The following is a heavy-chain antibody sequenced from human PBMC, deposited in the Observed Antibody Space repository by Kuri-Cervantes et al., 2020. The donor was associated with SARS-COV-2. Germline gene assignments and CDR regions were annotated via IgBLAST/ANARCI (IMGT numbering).Heavy chain of an antibody. Sequence: SLKISCAASGFTFDDYAMHWVRQAPGKGLEWVSGISWNSGSIGYADSVKGRFTISRDNAKNSLYLQMNSLRAEDTAVYYCARDRVYFDYWGQGTLVTVSS. J-gene: IGHJ4*02. V-gene: IGHV3-9*01. CDR3: ARDRVYFDY. CDR2: ISWNSGSI. CDR1: GFTFDDYA.